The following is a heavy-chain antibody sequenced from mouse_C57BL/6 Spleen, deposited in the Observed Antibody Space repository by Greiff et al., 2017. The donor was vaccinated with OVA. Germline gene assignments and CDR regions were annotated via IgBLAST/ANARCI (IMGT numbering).Heavy chain of an antibody. J-gene: IGHJ2*01. CDR1: GYSFTGYY. CDR2: INPSTGGT. CDR3: ARGELGRFFYFDD. V-gene: IGHV1-42*01. D-gene: IGHD4-1*01. Sequence: VQLQQSGPELVKPGASVKISCKASGYSFTGYYMNWVKQSPEKSLEWIGEINPSTGGTTSNQKFKAKATLTVDKSSSTAYMQLKSLTSEDSAVYYCARGELGRFFYFDDWGQGTTLTVSS.